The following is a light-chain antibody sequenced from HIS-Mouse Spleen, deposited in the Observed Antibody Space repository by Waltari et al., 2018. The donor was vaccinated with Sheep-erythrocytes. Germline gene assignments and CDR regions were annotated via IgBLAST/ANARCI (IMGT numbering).Light chain of an antibody. V-gene: IGLV2-23*01. CDR3: CSYAGSSTWV. CDR1: SSDVGSYNL. J-gene: IGLJ3*02. CDR2: EGS. Sequence: QSALTQPASVSGSPGQSITISCTGTSSDVGSYNLVPWYQQHPGKAPKPMIYEGSKRASGVSNRFSGSKAGNTASRTISGLQAEDEADYYCCSYAGSSTWVFGGGTKLTVL.